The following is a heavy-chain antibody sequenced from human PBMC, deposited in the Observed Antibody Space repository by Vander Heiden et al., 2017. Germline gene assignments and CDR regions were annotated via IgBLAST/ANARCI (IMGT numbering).Heavy chain of an antibody. D-gene: IGHD2-8*01. V-gene: IGHV3-23*01. J-gene: IGHJ4*02. CDR3: AKEDGSFDTNGPDY. CDR1: GFTFSSYA. CDR2: ISHSGATT. Sequence: EVELLQSGGGLVQPGESLRLSCAASGFTFSSYAMSWVRQAAGKGLEWVTAISHSGATTFEAESVKGRFTISRDNSKNTLYLQMNSLRAEDTAVYYCAKEDGSFDTNGPDYWGQGTLVTVSS.